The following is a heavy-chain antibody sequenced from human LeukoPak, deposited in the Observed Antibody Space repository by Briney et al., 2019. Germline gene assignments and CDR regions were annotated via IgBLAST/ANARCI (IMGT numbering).Heavy chain of an antibody. CDR3: ARDPYPYYYDSSGDSGFDY. D-gene: IGHD3-22*01. Sequence: GGSLRLSCAASGFTFSSYGMHWVRQAPGKGLEWVAVIWYDGSNKYYAGSVKGRFTISRDNSKNTLYLQMNSLRAEDTAVYYCARDPYPYYYDSSGDSGFDYWGQGTLVTVSS. V-gene: IGHV3-33*01. CDR1: GFTFSSYG. J-gene: IGHJ4*02. CDR2: IWYDGSNK.